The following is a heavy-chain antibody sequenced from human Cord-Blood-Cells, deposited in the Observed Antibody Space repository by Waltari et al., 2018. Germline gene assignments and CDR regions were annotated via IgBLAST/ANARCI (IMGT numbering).Heavy chain of an antibody. D-gene: IGHD3-9*01. CDR3: ARGVLRYFDWLYYFDY. V-gene: IGHV4-59*01. CDR2: IYVSGST. Sequence: VQLMPSDPALFQPSETISITCHVYGGSFRSYSWSWVRPPEGKGLECIGYIYVSGSTNYNPYLKSRVTISVDTSKNQFSLKLSSVTAADTAVYYCARGVLRYFDWLYYFDYWGQGTLVTVSS. J-gene: IGHJ4*02. CDR1: GGSFRSYS.